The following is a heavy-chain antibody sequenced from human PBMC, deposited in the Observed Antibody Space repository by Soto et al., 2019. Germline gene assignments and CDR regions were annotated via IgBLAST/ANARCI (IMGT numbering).Heavy chain of an antibody. V-gene: IGHV3-23*01. CDR3: TKRGANWGPLED. Sequence: EVAILESGGGLVQPGGSLRLSCTVSGFTFSNYAFTWARQAPGKGLEWVSTIGTSASDTNYADSVKGRFTTFRDNSTNPLFLQMNSLRAEDTAVYSCTKRGANWGPLEDWGQGTLVTVSS. CDR2: IGTSASDT. D-gene: IGHD7-27*01. J-gene: IGHJ4*02. CDR1: GFTFSNYA.